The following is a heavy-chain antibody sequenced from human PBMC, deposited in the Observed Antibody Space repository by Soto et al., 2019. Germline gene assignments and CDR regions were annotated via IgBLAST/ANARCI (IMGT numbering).Heavy chain of an antibody. J-gene: IGHJ4*02. Sequence: QVHLVQSGAEVKKPGASVKVSCKGSGYTFTSYGITWVRQAPGQGLEWMGWISAHNGNTDYAQKLQGRVTVTRDTSTGTAYMELRSLRSDDTAVYYCARGRYGDYWGQGALVTVSS. CDR3: ARGRYGDY. CDR2: ISAHNGNT. CDR1: GYTFTSYG. D-gene: IGHD1-1*01. V-gene: IGHV1-18*01.